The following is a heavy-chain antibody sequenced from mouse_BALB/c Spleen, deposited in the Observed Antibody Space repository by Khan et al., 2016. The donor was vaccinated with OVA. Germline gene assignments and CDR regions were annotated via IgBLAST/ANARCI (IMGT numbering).Heavy chain of an antibody. V-gene: IGHV1S135*01. CDR3: ARMEDYGNFYWYFDV. J-gene: IGHJ1*01. CDR1: GYSFTDYN. Sequence: VQLKQSGPELVKPGASVKVSCKASGYSFTDYNMYWVKQSHGKSLEWIGYIDPYNGGTSYNQKFKGKATLTVDKSSSTAFMHLNSLTSEDSAVYYGARMEDYGNFYWYFDVWGAGTTVTVSS. CDR2: IDPYNGGT. D-gene: IGHD2-1*01.